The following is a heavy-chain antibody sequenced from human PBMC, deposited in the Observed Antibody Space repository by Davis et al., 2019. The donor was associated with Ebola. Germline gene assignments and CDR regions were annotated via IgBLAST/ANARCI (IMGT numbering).Heavy chain of an antibody. CDR1: GYTFTGYY. J-gene: IGHJ6*02. Sequence: ASVKVSCKASGYTFTGYYMHWVRQAPGQGLEWMGWINPNSGGTNYAQKFQGWVTMTRDTSISTAYMELSRLRSDDTAVYYCARTVEFSSSSVYYYYGMDVWGQGTTVTVSS. D-gene: IGHD6-6*01. V-gene: IGHV1-2*04. CDR3: ARTVEFSSSSVYYYYGMDV. CDR2: INPNSGGT.